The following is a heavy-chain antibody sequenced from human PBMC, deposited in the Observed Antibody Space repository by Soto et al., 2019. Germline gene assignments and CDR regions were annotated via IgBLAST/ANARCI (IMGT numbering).Heavy chain of an antibody. Sequence: EVQLLESGGGLVQPGGSLRLSCAASGFTFSSYAMSWVRQAPGKGLEWVSAISGSGGSTYYADSVKGRFTISRDNSKNTLYLQMHSLRAEDTAVYYCAKALLGGTFGGVISSDYWGQGTLVTVSS. D-gene: IGHD3-16*02. CDR1: GFTFSSYA. V-gene: IGHV3-23*01. CDR3: AKALLGGTFGGVISSDY. CDR2: ISGSGGST. J-gene: IGHJ4*02.